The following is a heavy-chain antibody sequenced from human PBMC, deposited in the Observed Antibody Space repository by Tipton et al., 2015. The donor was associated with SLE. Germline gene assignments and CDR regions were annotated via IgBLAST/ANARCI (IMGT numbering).Heavy chain of an antibody. V-gene: IGHV4-30-4*01. D-gene: IGHD6-6*01. J-gene: IGHJ1*01. Sequence: SLTCTVSGGSISSGDYYWSWIRQPPGKGLEWIGYIYYSGSTYYNPSLKSRVTISVDTSKNQFSLKLTSVTAADTAVYSCARDTRSSRYFEHWGQGILVNVSS. CDR3: ARDTRSSRYFEH. CDR2: IYYSGST. CDR1: GGSISSGDYY.